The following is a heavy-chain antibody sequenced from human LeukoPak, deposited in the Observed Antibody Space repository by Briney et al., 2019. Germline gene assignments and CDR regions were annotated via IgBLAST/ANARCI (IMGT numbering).Heavy chain of an antibody. J-gene: IGHJ4*02. V-gene: IGHV5-51*01. D-gene: IGHD6-19*01. CDR3: ARLSGLKGIAVDPFDY. Sequence: GESLKISCKGSGYSFTSYWIGWVRQMPGKGLEWMGIIYPGDSDTRYSPSFQGQVTISADKSISTAFLQWSSLKASDTAMYYCARLSGLKGIAVDPFDYWGQGTLVTVST. CDR2: IYPGDSDT. CDR1: GYSFTSYW.